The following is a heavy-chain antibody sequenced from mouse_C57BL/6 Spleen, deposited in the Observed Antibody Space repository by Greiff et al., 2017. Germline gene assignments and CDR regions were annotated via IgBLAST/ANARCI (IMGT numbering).Heavy chain of an antibody. CDR1: GFTFSSYG. V-gene: IGHV5-6*01. CDR3: ARQGAYYYGSSEYYYAMDY. J-gene: IGHJ4*01. D-gene: IGHD1-1*01. Sequence: EVKVVESGGDLVKPGGSLKLSCAASGFTFSSYGMSWVRQTPDKRLEWVATISSGGSYTYYPDSVKGRFTISRDNAKNTLYLQMSSLKSEDTAMYYCARQGAYYYGSSEYYYAMDYWGQGTSVTVSS. CDR2: ISSGGSYT.